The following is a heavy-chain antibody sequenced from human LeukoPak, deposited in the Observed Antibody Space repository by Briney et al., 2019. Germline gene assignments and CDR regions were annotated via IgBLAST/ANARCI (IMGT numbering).Heavy chain of an antibody. D-gene: IGHD6-13*01. CDR2: FDLEDGET. Sequence: ASVKVSCKVSGYTLTELSMHWVRQAPGKGLEWMGGFDLEDGETIYAQKFQGRVTMTEDTSTDTAYMELSSLRSEDTAVYYCATDPLAAAALFAFDYWGQGTLVTVSS. CDR1: GYTLTELS. V-gene: IGHV1-24*01. J-gene: IGHJ4*02. CDR3: ATDPLAAAALFAFDY.